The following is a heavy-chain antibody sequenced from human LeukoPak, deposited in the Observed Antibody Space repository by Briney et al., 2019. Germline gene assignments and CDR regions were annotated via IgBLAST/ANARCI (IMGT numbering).Heavy chain of an antibody. CDR1: GYPFAGYY. CDR3: ARLADCSSSSCRSFDY. CDR2: INPNSGFT. V-gene: IGHV1-2*02. D-gene: IGHD2-2*01. Sequence: ASVKVSCKASGYPFAGYYLHWVRQAPGQGLEWMGWINPNSGFTNYAQKFQGRVTMTRDTSISTAYMELSRLRSDDTAVYYCARLADCSSSSCRSFDYWGQGTLVTVSS. J-gene: IGHJ4*02.